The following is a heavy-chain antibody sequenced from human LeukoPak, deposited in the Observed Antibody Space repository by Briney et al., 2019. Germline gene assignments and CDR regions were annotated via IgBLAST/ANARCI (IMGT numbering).Heavy chain of an antibody. CDR2: ISSSSSYI. D-gene: IGHD6-19*01. J-gene: IGHJ4*02. V-gene: IGHV3-21*01. Sequence: AGSLRLSCAASGFTFSSYSMNWVRQAPGKGLEWVSSISSSSSYIYYADSVKGRFTISRDNAKNSLYLQMNSLRAEDTAVYYCAREPIAVAGTGAYYFDYWGQGTLVTVSS. CDR3: AREPIAVAGTGAYYFDY. CDR1: GFTFSSYS.